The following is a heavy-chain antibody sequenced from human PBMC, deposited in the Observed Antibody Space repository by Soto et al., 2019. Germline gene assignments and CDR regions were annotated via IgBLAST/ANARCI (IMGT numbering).Heavy chain of an antibody. D-gene: IGHD3-16*01. J-gene: IGHJ4*02. V-gene: IGHV3-23*01. CDR1: GFTFSSYA. CDR3: AKVHYDYVWGSYCFDY. Sequence: GGSLRLSCAASGFTFSSYAMSWVRQAPGKGLEWVSAISGSGGSTYYADSVKGRFTISRDNSKNTLYLQMNSLRAEDTAVYYCAKVHYDYVWGSYCFDYWGQGTLVTV. CDR2: ISGSGGST.